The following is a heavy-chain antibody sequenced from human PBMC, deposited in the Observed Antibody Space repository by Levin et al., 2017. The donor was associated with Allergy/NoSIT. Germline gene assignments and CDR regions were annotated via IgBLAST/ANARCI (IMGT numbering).Heavy chain of an antibody. CDR3: ARDRGGGPDFDS. Sequence: SETLSLTCIVSGGSVSIGSNFWSWIRQPPGKGLEWIGYMHNSGTIKYNQSLKSRVTISIDASKNQFSLRLTSVTAADTAVYYCARDRGGGPDFDSWGQGFLVTVSS. V-gene: IGHV4-61*01. J-gene: IGHJ4*02. D-gene: IGHD3-16*01. CDR2: MHNSGTI. CDR1: GGSVSIGSNF.